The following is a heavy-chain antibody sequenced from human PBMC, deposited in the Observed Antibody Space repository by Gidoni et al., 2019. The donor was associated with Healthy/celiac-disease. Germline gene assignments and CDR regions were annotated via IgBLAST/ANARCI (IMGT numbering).Heavy chain of an antibody. CDR1: GGSFSGYY. CDR3: ARRGGYSYGLIDY. V-gene: IGHV4-34*01. CDR2: INHSGST. Sequence: QVQLQQWGAGLLKPSETLSLTCAVSGGSFSGYYWSWIRQPPGKGLEWIGEINHSGSTNYNPSLKSRVTISVDTSKNQFSLKLSSVTAADTAVYYCARRGGYSYGLIDYWGQGTLVTVSS. D-gene: IGHD5-18*01. J-gene: IGHJ4*02.